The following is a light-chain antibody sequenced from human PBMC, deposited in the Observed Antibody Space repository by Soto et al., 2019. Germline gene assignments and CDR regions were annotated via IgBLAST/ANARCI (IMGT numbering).Light chain of an antibody. CDR1: QSVGTK. CDR3: QQYNDWPPT. J-gene: IGKJ1*01. V-gene: IGKV3-15*01. Sequence: DIVLTQAPATLSEYPGERVTLSCRASQSVGTKLVWYQQKPGQPPRVLISGASTRARFSGSGSGTDFTLSITSLQSEDFAVYYCQQYNDWPPTFGQGTKVDIK. CDR2: GAS.